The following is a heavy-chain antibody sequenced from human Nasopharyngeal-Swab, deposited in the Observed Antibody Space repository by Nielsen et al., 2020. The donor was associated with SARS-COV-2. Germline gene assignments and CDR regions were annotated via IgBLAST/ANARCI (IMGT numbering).Heavy chain of an antibody. V-gene: IGHV1-18*01. CDR1: GYIFTGYD. D-gene: IGHD3-3*01. Sequence: ASVKVSCKASGYIFTGYDISWVRQARGQGLEWMGWIGAYNGNTNYAQKFQDRVTMTTDTSTSTVYMELRSLRSDDTAVYYCARHGVAEDYWGQGTLVTVSS. CDR2: IGAYNGNT. CDR3: ARHGVAEDY. J-gene: IGHJ4*02.